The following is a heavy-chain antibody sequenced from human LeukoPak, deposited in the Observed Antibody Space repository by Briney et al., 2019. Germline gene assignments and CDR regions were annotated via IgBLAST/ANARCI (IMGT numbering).Heavy chain of an antibody. CDR2: IYYSGST. CDR3: ARHPGLEGGFQH. CDR1: GGSISSNY. Sequence: SETLSPTCTVSGGSISSNYWSWIRQPPGKGLEWIGYIYYSGSTKNNPSLKSRVTISIDTSKNQFSLKLTSVTAADTAVYYCARHPGLEGGFQHWGQGTLVTVSS. D-gene: IGHD3-3*01. V-gene: IGHV4-59*08. J-gene: IGHJ1*01.